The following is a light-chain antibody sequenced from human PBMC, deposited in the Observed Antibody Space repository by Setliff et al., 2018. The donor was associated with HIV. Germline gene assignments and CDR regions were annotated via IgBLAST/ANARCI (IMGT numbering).Light chain of an antibody. CDR2: EVS. V-gene: IGLV2-14*01. Sequence: QSVLAQPASVSGSPGQSITMSCTGTSGDVGGYNYVSWYQQHPGKAPKLIIYEVSNRPSGVSNRFSGSKSGNTASLTISGLQAEDEADYYCSSYTSIYTYVFGTGTKVTVL. CDR1: SGDVGGYNY. J-gene: IGLJ1*01. CDR3: SSYTSIYTYV.